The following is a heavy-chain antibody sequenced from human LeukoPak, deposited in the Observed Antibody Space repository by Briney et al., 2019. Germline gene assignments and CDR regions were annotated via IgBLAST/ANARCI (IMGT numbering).Heavy chain of an antibody. V-gene: IGHV4-59*11. D-gene: IGHD6-19*01. J-gene: IGHJ4*02. Sequence: SETLSLTCTVSGGSFSSHYWSWIRQPPGKGLEWIGYISYIGSTNYNPSLKSRVTISVDTSKNQFSLKLSSVTAADTAVYYCARQPGSSGWFYYFDYWGQGTLVTVSS. CDR3: ARQPGSSGWFYYFDY. CDR2: ISYIGST. CDR1: GGSFSSHY.